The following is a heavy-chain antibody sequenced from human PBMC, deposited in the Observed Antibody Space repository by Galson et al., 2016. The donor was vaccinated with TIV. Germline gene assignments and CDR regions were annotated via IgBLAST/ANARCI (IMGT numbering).Heavy chain of an antibody. D-gene: IGHD3-10*01. Sequence: SLRLSCAASGFTFSSYAMSWVRQAPGKGLEWVSGISSGGASTYYADSVKGRFTISRDNSKNTVYLQVNSLRDEDTAVYYCVKDERLGSYFDYWGQGTLVTVSS. V-gene: IGHV3-23*01. CDR1: GFTFSSYA. CDR2: ISSGGAST. J-gene: IGHJ4*02. CDR3: VKDERLGSYFDY.